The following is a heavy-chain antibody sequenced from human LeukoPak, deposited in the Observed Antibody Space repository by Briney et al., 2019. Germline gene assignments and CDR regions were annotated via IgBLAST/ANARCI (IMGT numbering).Heavy chain of an antibody. CDR1: GGSISSSSYY. CDR3: ARQENGIAAADTFDY. CDR2: IYYSGST. Sequence: SETLSLTCTVSGGSISSSSYYWGWIRQPPGKGLEWIGSIYYSGSTYYNPSLKSRVTISVDTSKNQFSLKLSSVTAADTAVYYCARQENGIAAADTFDYWGQGTLVTVSS. J-gene: IGHJ4*02. D-gene: IGHD6-13*01. V-gene: IGHV4-39*01.